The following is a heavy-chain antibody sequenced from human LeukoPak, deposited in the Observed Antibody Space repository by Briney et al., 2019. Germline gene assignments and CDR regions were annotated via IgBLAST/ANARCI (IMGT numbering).Heavy chain of an antibody. CDR3: AKEGDSVVVAAADY. J-gene: IGHJ4*02. D-gene: IGHD2-15*01. CDR1: GFTFSSYA. Sequence: GGSLRLSCAASGFTFSSYAMSWVRQAPGKGLEWVSAISGSGGSTYYADSVKGRFTISRDSSKNTLYLQMNSLRAEDTAVYYCAKEGDSVVVAAADYWGQGTLVTVSS. CDR2: ISGSGGST. V-gene: IGHV3-23*01.